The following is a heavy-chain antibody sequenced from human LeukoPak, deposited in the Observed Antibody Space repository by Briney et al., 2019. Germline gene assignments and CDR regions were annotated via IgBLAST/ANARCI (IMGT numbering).Heavy chain of an antibody. Sequence: LPGGSLRLSCAASGFTFSSYEMNWVRQAPGKGLEWVSYISSSGSTIYYADSVKGRFTISRDNAKNSLYLQMNSLRAEDTAVYYCARDSGYCSGGSCYSDAFDIWGQGTMVTVSS. V-gene: IGHV3-48*03. CDR1: GFTFSSYE. D-gene: IGHD2-15*01. CDR3: ARDSGYCSGGSCYSDAFDI. CDR2: ISSSGSTI. J-gene: IGHJ3*02.